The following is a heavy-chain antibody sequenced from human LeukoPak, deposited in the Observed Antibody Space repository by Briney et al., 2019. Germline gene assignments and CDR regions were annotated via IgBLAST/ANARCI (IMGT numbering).Heavy chain of an antibody. D-gene: IGHD3-3*01. CDR3: AKGFGVIIYYFEY. V-gene: IGHV3-23*01. J-gene: IGHJ4*02. CDR1: GFTFSNYA. CDR2: SRGRGGNT. Sequence: PGGSLTLSCAASGFTFSNYAMSWGRQAPGEGLEWVAASRGRGGNTYYAHSVKGRSTISRDNSKYMLYLQMNSPRAEVTAVYYCAKGFGVIIYYFEYWGQGTLVTVSS.